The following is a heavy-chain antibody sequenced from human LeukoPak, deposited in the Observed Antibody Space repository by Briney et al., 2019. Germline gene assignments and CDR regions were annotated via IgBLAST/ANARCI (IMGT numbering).Heavy chain of an antibody. J-gene: IGHJ4*02. CDR2: ITNTGGAM. CDR3: ARGYYGSGSYSPFDS. V-gene: IGHV3-11*01. Sequence: GSLRLSCAASGITFSDYYMSWIRQAPGKGLEWISYITNTGGAMYYADSVEGRFTISRDNAVNSLSLQLNSLRAEDTAVYYCARGYYGSGSYSPFDSWGQGTLVTVSS. D-gene: IGHD3-10*01. CDR1: GITFSDYY.